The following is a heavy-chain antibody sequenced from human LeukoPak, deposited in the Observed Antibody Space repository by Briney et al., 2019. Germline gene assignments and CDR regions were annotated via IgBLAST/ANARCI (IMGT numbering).Heavy chain of an antibody. CDR3: ARGKRYNWNYKYPYYYYMDV. CDR2: INHSGST. J-gene: IGHJ6*03. V-gene: IGHV4-34*01. Sequence: ASETLSLTCTVSGDSISRYSWSWIRQPPGKGLEWSGEINHSGSTNYNPSLKSRVTISVDTSKNQFSLKLSSVTAADTAVYYCARGKRYNWNYKYPYYYYMDVWGKGTTVTVSS. D-gene: IGHD1-7*01. CDR1: GDSISRYS.